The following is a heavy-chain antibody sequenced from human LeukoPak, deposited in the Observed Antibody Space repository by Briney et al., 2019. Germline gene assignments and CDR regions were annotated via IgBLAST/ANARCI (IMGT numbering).Heavy chain of an antibody. V-gene: IGHV4-59*01. J-gene: IGHJ4*02. CDR1: GGSISSYY. D-gene: IGHD3-10*01. Sequence: PSETLSLTCTVSGGSISSYYWSWIRQPPGKGLEWIGYIYYSGSTNYNPSLKSRVTISVDTSKNQFSLKLSSVTAADTAVYYCARSRRGRPQGFFFFDYWGQGTLVTVSS. CDR3: ARSRRGRPQGFFFFDY. CDR2: IYYSGST.